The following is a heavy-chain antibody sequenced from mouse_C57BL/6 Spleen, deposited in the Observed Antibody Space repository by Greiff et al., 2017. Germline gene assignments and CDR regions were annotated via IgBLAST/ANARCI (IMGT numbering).Heavy chain of an antibody. V-gene: IGHV1-54*01. Sequence: VQLQQSGAELVRPGTSVKVSCKASGYAFTNYLIEWVKQRPGQGLEWIGVINPGSGGTNYNEKFKGKATLTADKSSSTAYMQLSSLTSEDSAVYFCASGDGYYVAYWGQGTLVTVSA. J-gene: IGHJ3*01. D-gene: IGHD2-3*01. CDR3: ASGDGYYVAY. CDR1: GYAFTNYL. CDR2: INPGSGGT.